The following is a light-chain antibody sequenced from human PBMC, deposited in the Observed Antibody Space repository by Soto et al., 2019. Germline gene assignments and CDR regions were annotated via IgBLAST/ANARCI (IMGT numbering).Light chain of an antibody. V-gene: IGKV1-39*01. CDR2: AAS. J-gene: IGKJ1*01. CDR3: QQYGTSPRT. CDR1: QSISNH. Sequence: DIQMTQSPSSLSASVEDGVIITCRASQSISNHLNWYQQKPGKAPKLLIFAASSLQSGVPSRFSGSRSGPDFTLTISRLEPEDFAVYYCQQYGTSPRTFGQGTKVDI.